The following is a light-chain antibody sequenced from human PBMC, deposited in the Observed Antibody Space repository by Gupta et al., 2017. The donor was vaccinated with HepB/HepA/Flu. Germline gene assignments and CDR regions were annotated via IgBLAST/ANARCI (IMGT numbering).Light chain of an antibody. J-gene: IGKJ2*01. V-gene: IGKV3-20*01. CDR3: QQYTYSPT. CDR1: QSVSSSY. CDR2: GVS. Sequence: EIVLTQSPGTLSLSPGERATLSCRASQSVSSSYLAWYQLKSGQSPRLLIYGVSRRATGIPDRFSGGGSGTDFILTISSLEPEDFALYYCQQYTYSPTFGQGTNLEI.